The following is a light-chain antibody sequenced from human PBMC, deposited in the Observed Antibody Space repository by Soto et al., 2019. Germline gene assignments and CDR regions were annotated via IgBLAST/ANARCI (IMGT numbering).Light chain of an antibody. V-gene: IGKV3-11*01. CDR3: QQRSNWPPIT. CDR1: QSVSNNY. J-gene: IGKJ5*01. CDR2: GAS. Sequence: EIVLTQSPGTLSLSPGERATLSCRASQSVSNNYLAWYQQKPGQAPRLLIYGASNRATGIPARFSGSGSGTGFTLTISSLEPEDFAVYYCQQRSNWPPITFGQGTRLEI.